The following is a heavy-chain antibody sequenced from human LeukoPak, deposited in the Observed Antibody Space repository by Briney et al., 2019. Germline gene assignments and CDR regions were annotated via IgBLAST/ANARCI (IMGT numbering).Heavy chain of an antibody. CDR1: GGSISSYY. CDR2: IYYSGST. J-gene: IGHJ6*03. Sequence: PSETLSLTCTVSGGSISSYYWSWIRQPPGKGLEWIGYIYYSGSTSYNPSLKSRVTISVDTSKNQFSLKLSSVTAADTAVYYCARRSNVVVPAAMLDYYYMDVWGKGTTVTVSS. CDR3: ARRSNVVVPAAMLDYYYMDV. V-gene: IGHV4-59*01. D-gene: IGHD2-2*01.